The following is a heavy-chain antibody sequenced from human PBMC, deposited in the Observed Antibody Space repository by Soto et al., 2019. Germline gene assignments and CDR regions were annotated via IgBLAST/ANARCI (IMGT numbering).Heavy chain of an antibody. CDR2: IYHSGST. Sequence: SVTHSLTCAVSGGSIRSGGYSWSWIRQPPGKGLEWIGYIYHSGSTYYNPSLKSRVTISVDRSKNQFSLKLSSVTAADTAVYYCARVQYQDWFDPWGQGTLVTVFS. D-gene: IGHD2-2*01. CDR1: GGSIRSGGYS. CDR3: ARVQYQDWFDP. J-gene: IGHJ5*02. V-gene: IGHV4-30-2*01.